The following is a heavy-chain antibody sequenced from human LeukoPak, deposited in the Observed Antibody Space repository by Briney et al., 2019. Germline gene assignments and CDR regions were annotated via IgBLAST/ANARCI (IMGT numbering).Heavy chain of an antibody. CDR1: GGSISTYY. CDR2: IYYSGST. J-gene: IGHJ4*02. CDR3: ARGIYSSGYYYYFDY. D-gene: IGHD3-22*01. V-gene: IGHV4-59*01. Sequence: SETLSLTCTVSGGSISTYYWSWIRQPPGKGLEWIGYIYYSGSTNYNPSLKSRVTISVDTSMNQFSLKLSSVTAADTAVYYCARGIYSSGYYYYFDYWGQGTLVTVSS.